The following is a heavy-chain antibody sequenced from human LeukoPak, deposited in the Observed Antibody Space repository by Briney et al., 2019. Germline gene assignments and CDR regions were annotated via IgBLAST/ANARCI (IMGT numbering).Heavy chain of an antibody. Sequence: ALVKVSCKASGYTFTSYDINWVRQATGQGLEWMGWMNPNSGNTGYAQKFQGRVTITRNTSISTAYMELSSLRSENTAVYYCARGRKHRGTMVRGVMRGYYFDYWGQGTLVTVSS. CDR1: GYTFTSYD. J-gene: IGHJ4*02. CDR2: MNPNSGNT. D-gene: IGHD3-10*01. V-gene: IGHV1-8*03. CDR3: ARGRKHRGTMVRGVMRGYYFDY.